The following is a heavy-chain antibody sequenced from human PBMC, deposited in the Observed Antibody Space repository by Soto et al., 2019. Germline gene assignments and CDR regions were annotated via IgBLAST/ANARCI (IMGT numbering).Heavy chain of an antibody. CDR3: ARVGGSYYFDY. CDR2: MSGTSRYT. CDR1: GFTFTDYY. D-gene: IGHD1-26*01. V-gene: IGHV3-11*06. J-gene: IGHJ4*02. Sequence: QVQLVESGGGLVKPGGSLRLSCAASGFTFTDYYMSWIRQAPGKGLEWVSYMSGTSRYTNYADSVKGRFTISRDNAKNSLYLQMNSLRAEDTAVYYCARVGGSYYFDYWGQGTLVTVSS.